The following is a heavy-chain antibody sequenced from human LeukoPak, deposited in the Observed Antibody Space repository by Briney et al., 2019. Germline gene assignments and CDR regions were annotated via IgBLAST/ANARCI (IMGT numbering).Heavy chain of an antibody. CDR2: IGGSSSII. CDR1: GFXFSSFI. Sequence: GGSLRLSCAASGFXFSSFIINWVRQAPGKGLEWVSYIGGSSSIIYYADSVKGRFTISRDNAKNSVYLQMNSLRDEDTAVYYCARAPGTTYDYWGQGTLVTVSS. D-gene: IGHD4-11*01. CDR3: ARAPGTTYDY. V-gene: IGHV3-48*02. J-gene: IGHJ4*02.